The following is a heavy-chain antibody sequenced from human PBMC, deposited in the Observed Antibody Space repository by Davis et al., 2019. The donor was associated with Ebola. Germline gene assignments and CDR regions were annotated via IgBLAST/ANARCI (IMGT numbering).Heavy chain of an antibody. V-gene: IGHV3-48*02. CDR2: ISGGSRTI. CDR3: VRDNRRGYGMDV. CDR1: RVTLTSEW. J-gene: IGHJ6*02. Sequence: GESLKISCTDSRVTLTSEWMSWVRQAPGKGLDWISYISGGSRTIYYADSVKGRFTISRDNAKNSLYLQMNSLRDEDTAVYYCVRDNRRGYGMDVWGQGTTVTVSS.